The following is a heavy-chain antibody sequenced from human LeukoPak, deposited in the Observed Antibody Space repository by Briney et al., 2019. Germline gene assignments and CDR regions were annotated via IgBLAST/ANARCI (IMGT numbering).Heavy chain of an antibody. CDR3: ARPYYYGSGSYYPLDY. CDR2: IWYDGSNK. Sequence: GGSLRLSCAASGFTFSRYGMHWVRQAPGKGLEWVAFIWYDGSNKYYADSVKGRFTISRDNSKSAVSLQMNSLRAEDTAVYYCARPYYYGSGSYYPLDYWGQGTLVTVSS. D-gene: IGHD3-10*01. CDR1: GFTFSRYG. V-gene: IGHV3-33*01. J-gene: IGHJ4*02.